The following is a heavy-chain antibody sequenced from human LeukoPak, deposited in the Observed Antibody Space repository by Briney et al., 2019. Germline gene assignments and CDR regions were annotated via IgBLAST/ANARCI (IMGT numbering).Heavy chain of an antibody. D-gene: IGHD3-10*01. J-gene: IGHJ4*02. CDR1: GYSFTSYW. CDR3: VRGKGSGTYYGFDY. V-gene: IGHV5-51*01. CDR2: IYPGDSDT. Sequence: GESLKISCKGSGYSFTSYWIGWVRQMPGKGLEWMGIIYPGDSDTRYSPSFEGQVTMSVDKSINIVYLHWSRLKASDTATYYCVRGKGSGTYYGFDYWGQGTVVSVVS.